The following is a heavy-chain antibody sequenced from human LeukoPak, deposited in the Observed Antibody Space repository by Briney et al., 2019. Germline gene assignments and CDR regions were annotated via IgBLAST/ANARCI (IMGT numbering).Heavy chain of an antibody. V-gene: IGHV3-74*01. Sequence: GGYLRLYCAASGFTFSSNWMHWVRQAPGNGLVWVSRINSDGSSTSYADSVKGRFTISRDNAKNTLYLQMNSLRAEDTAVYYCAREKRSCYGHWGQGTLVTVSS. CDR2: INSDGSST. D-gene: IGHD2-2*01. CDR3: AREKRSCYGH. CDR1: GFTFSSNW. J-gene: IGHJ4*02.